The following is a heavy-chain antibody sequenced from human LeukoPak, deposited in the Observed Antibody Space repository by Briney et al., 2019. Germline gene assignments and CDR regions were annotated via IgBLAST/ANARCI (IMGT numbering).Heavy chain of an antibody. CDR2: INSDGSST. J-gene: IGHJ6*03. Sequence: GGSLRLSCAASGFTFSSYWMHWVRQAPGKGLVWVSRINSDGSSTSYADSVKGRFPISRDNAKNTLYLQMNSLRAEDTAVYYCARQASNQWLAYYYMDVWGKGTTVTVSS. CDR1: GFTFSSYW. D-gene: IGHD6-19*01. V-gene: IGHV3-74*01. CDR3: ARQASNQWLAYYYMDV.